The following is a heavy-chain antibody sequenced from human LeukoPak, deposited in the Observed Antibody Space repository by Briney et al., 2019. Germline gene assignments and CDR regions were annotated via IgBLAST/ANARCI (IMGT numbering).Heavy chain of an antibody. CDR2: INSDGSST. CDR3: ARGRSGSDSDY. J-gene: IGHJ4*02. CDR1: GFTFSSYW. D-gene: IGHD2-21*01. V-gene: IGHV3-74*01. Sequence: AGGSLRLSCAGSGFTFSSYWMHWVRHAPGKGLVWVSRINSDGSSTSYADSVKGRFTISRDNAKNTLYLQMNSLRAEDTAVYYCARGRSGSDSDYWGQGTLVTVSS.